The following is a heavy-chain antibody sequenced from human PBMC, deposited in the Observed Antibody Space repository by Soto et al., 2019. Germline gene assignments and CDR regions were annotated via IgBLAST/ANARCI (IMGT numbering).Heavy chain of an antibody. D-gene: IGHD2-15*01. CDR3: ARIGYFRIDY. CDR2: INHRGNT. J-gene: IGHJ4*02. CDR1: GGSFSMYS. Sequence: QVQLQQWGAGLLKPSETLYLTCAVYGGSFSMYSWGWIRQSPGKGLQWIGEINHRGNTNYDPSLKSRVTISVDPSKNQFSLKLTSVTAADTSVYYCARIGYFRIDYWGQGALVTVSS. V-gene: IGHV4-34*01.